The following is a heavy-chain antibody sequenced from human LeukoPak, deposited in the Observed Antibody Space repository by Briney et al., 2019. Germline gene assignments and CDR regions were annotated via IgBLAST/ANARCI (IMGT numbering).Heavy chain of an antibody. CDR3: ARGPNTVTTGYYYYYMDV. CDR1: GYTFRNYY. D-gene: IGHD4-17*01. CDR2: MNPNSGNT. V-gene: IGHV1-8*03. Sequence: ASVKVSCKAFGYTFRNYYMHWVRQATGQGLEWMGWMNPNSGNTGYAQKFQGRVTITRNTSISTAYMELSSLRSEDTAVYYCARGPNTVTTGYYYYYMDVWGKGTTVTVSS. J-gene: IGHJ6*03.